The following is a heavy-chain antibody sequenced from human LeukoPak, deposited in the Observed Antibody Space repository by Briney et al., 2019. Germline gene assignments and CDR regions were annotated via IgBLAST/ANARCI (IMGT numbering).Heavy chain of an antibody. J-gene: IGHJ4*02. D-gene: IGHD3/OR15-3a*01. CDR3: ARQTGSGLFILP. CDR2: IYYSGNT. CDR1: GVSISSSNSC. Sequence: PSETLSLTCTVSGVSISSSNSCWGWIRQPPGKGLEWIGSIYYSGNTYYNASLKSQASISIDTSKNRFSLKLTSVTAADTAVYYCARQTGSGLFILPGGQGTLVTVSS. V-gene: IGHV4-39*01.